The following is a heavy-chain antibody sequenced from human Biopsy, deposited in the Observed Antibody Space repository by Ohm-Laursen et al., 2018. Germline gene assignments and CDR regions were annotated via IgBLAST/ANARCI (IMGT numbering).Heavy chain of an antibody. J-gene: IGHJ6*02. D-gene: IGHD4-11*01. Sequence: LRLSCSASGFTFSTYSMNWIRQPPGKGLEWIGHIYYSVMTNYNPSLQSRVSISVDTSRNQVSLTLSSVTAADTAVYYCARDSGILNYGNFKYYHYYGMDVWGQGTKVTVSS. CDR1: GFTFSTYS. CDR3: ARDSGILNYGNFKYYHYYGMDV. V-gene: IGHV4-59*01. CDR2: IYYSVMT.